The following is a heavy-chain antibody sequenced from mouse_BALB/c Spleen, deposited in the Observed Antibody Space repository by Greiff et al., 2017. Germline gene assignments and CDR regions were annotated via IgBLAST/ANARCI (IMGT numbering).Heavy chain of an antibody. D-gene: IGHD1-3*01. CDR2: IYPGDGST. V-gene: IGHV1S56*01. J-gene: IGHJ4*01. CDR3: ARLTRAMDY. Sequence: QVQLKQSGPELVKPGASVKMSCKASGYTFTSYYIHWVKQRPGQGLEWIGWIYPGDGSTKYNEKFKGKTTLTADKSSSTAYMLLSSLTSEDSAIYFCARLTRAMDYWGQGTSVTVSS. CDR1: GYTFTSYY.